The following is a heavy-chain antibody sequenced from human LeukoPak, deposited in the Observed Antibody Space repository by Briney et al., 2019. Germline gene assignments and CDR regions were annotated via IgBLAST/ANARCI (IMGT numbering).Heavy chain of an antibody. J-gene: IGHJ4*02. CDR1: GGSISSGGYS. Sequence: SETLSLTCAVSGGSISSGGYSWSWIRQPPGKGLEWIGYIYHSGSTYYNPSLKSRVTISVDRSKNQFSLKLSSVTAADTAVYYCARATTVTTLDYWGQGTLVTVSS. V-gene: IGHV4-30-2*01. CDR3: ARATTVTTLDY. CDR2: IYHSGST. D-gene: IGHD4-17*01.